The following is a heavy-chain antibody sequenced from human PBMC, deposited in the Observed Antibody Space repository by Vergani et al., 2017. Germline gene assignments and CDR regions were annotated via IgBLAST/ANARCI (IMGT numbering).Heavy chain of an antibody. CDR3: ARERVYSSSWYLGD. D-gene: IGHD6-13*01. CDR1: GGTFRSYA. Sequence: QVQLVQSGAEVKKPGSSVKVSCKASGGTFRSYAISGVRQAPGQGLEWMGGIIPIFGTANYAQKFQGRVTITADESTSTAYMELSRLSSEDTAVYYCARERVYSSSWYLGDWGQGTLVTVSS. J-gene: IGHJ4*02. V-gene: IGHV1-69*01. CDR2: IIPIFGTA.